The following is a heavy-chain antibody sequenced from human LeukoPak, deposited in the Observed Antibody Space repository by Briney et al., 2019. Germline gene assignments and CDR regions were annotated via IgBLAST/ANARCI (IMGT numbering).Heavy chain of an antibody. CDR2: ISSSSSYI. CDR3: ARYYYDSSGYFDY. D-gene: IGHD3-22*01. CDR1: GFTFSTYS. Sequence: GGSLRLSCAASGFTFSTYSMNWVRQAPGKGLEWVSSISSSSSYIYYADSVKGRFTISRDNAKNSLYLQMNSLRAEDTAVYYCARYYYDSSGYFDYWGQGTLVTVSS. V-gene: IGHV3-21*01. J-gene: IGHJ4*02.